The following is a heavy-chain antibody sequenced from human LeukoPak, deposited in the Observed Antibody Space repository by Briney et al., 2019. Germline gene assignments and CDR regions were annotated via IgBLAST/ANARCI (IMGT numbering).Heavy chain of an antibody. V-gene: IGHV3-11*01. J-gene: IGHJ5*02. Sequence: PGGFLRISCAASGFTFSDYYMSWIRQAPREGLEGGSYISSSGSTIYYADSVKGRFTISRDNAKNSLYLQMNSLRAEDTAVYYCARDLTYYDFWSGYYTGWFDPWGQGTLVTVSS. CDR2: ISSSGSTI. CDR1: GFTFSDYY. CDR3: ARDLTYYDFWSGYYTGWFDP. D-gene: IGHD3-3*01.